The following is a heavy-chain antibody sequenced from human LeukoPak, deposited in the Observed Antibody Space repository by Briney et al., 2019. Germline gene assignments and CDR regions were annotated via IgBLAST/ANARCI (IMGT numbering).Heavy chain of an antibody. CDR1: GNTFTGYY. CDR3: ARAWWLHFYYDY. Sequence: ASVKVSCKASGNTFTGYYMHWVRQAPGQGLEWMGWINPNSGGTNYAQKFQGRVTMTRDTSISTAYMELSRLRSDDTAVYYCARAWWLHFYYDYWGQGTLVTVSS. V-gene: IGHV1-2*02. D-gene: IGHD2-15*01. CDR2: INPNSGGT. J-gene: IGHJ4*02.